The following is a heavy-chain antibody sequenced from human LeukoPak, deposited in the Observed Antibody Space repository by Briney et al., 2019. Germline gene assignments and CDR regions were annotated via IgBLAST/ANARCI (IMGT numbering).Heavy chain of an antibody. CDR1: GFTFSSYA. Sequence: GGSLRLSCAASGFTFSSYAMSWVRQAPGKGLEWVAVIWYDGSNKYYADSVKGRFTISRDNSKNTLYLQMNSLRAEDTAVYYCARDRDGYNSNFDYWGQGTLVTVSS. J-gene: IGHJ4*02. CDR3: ARDRDGYNSNFDY. V-gene: IGHV3-33*08. D-gene: IGHD5-12*01. CDR2: IWYDGSNK.